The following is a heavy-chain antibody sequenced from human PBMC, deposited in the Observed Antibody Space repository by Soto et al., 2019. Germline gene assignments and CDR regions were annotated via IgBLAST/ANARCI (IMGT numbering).Heavy chain of an antibody. Sequence: SETLSLTCTVSGGSISSYYWSWIRQPPGKGLEWIGYIYYSGSTNYNPSLKSRVTISVDTSKNQFSLKLSSVTAADTAVYYCARGIAAAGTLYYFDYWGQGTLVTVS. CDR1: GGSISSYY. V-gene: IGHV4-59*01. D-gene: IGHD6-13*01. CDR2: IYYSGST. CDR3: ARGIAAAGTLYYFDY. J-gene: IGHJ4*02.